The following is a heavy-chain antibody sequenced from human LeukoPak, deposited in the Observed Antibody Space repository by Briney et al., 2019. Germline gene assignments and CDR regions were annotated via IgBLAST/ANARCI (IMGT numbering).Heavy chain of an antibody. V-gene: IGHV4-59*12. CDR2: IHYSGNT. CDR1: GGSISSYY. Sequence: SETLSLTCTVSGGSISSYYWSWIRQPPGKGLEWIGFIHYSGNTNYNPSLKSRVTMSVDTSKNQFSLKLSSVTAADTAVYYCARGHYGSGSYYSGAFDIWGQGTMVTVSS. CDR3: ARGHYGSGSYYSGAFDI. D-gene: IGHD3-10*01. J-gene: IGHJ3*02.